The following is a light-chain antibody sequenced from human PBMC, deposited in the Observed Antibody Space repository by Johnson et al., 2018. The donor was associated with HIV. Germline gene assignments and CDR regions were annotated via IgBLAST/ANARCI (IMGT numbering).Light chain of an antibody. CDR3: GTWDNSLSTGGV. V-gene: IGLV1-51*02. Sequence: QSVLTQPPSVSAAPGQKVTISCSGSSSNIGNNYVSWYQQFPGTAPKLLIYENNKRPSGIPDRFSGSKSGTSATLYITGLQTGDEADYYCGTWDNSLSTGGVFGTGTKVTVL. CDR1: SSNIGNNY. J-gene: IGLJ1*01. CDR2: ENN.